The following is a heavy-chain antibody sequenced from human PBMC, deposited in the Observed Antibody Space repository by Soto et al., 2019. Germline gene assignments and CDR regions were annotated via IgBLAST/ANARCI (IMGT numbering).Heavy chain of an antibody. J-gene: IGHJ5*01. D-gene: IGHD3-9*01. CDR3: AKLRYFDWSSYNWFEY. Sequence: GGSLRLSCAASGFTFSDYYMSWIRQAPGKGLEWVSYISSSGATTSYADSVKGRFTVSRDNSKNTLYLQMNSLRVEDTAVYYCAKLRYFDWSSYNWFEYWGQGTPVTVSS. CDR1: GFTFSDYY. V-gene: IGHV3-11*01. CDR2: ISSSGATT.